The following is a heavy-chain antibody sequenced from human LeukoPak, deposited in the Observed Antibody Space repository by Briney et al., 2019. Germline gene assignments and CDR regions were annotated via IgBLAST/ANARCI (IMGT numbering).Heavy chain of an antibody. CDR2: INPNSGAT. J-gene: IGHJ4*02. V-gene: IGHV1-2*02. Sequence: ASVKVSCKASGFTFTDYYMHWVRQAPGQGLEWVGWINPNSGATAYAQKFQGRVTVTRDTPINTAYMELSMLTSDDTAMYYCAREASGWYAYWGQGTLVTVSS. CDR1: GFTFTDYY. D-gene: IGHD6-19*01. CDR3: AREASGWYAY.